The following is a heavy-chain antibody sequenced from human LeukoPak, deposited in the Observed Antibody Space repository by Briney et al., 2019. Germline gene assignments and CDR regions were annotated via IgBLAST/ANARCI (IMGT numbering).Heavy chain of an antibody. V-gene: IGHV3-48*01. D-gene: IGHD1-14*01. CDR3: AKAEPASGYDY. CDR1: GFTFSSYS. J-gene: IGHJ4*02. Sequence: GGSLRLSCAASGFTFSSYSMNWVRHAPGEGLEWVSYISSSSRTIYYADSVKGRLTISRDNAKNSVYLQMNSLRAEDTAVYYCAKAEPASGYDYWGQGTLVTVSS. CDR2: ISSSSRTI.